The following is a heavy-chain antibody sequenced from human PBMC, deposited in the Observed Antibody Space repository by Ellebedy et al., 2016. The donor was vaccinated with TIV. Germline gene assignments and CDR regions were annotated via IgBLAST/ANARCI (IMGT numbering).Heavy chain of an antibody. CDR2: ISYDGSNK. CDR3: ARRSTDFAFDS. J-gene: IGHJ4*02. V-gene: IGHV3-30*04. Sequence: GESLKISCAASGFPFDSYVMNWVRQAPGKGLEWVALISYDGSNKYFADSVQGRFTISRDNSQNTLFLQMSSLRAEDTAVYFCARRSTDFAFDSWGQGTLVTVSS. CDR1: GFPFDSYV. D-gene: IGHD3/OR15-3a*01.